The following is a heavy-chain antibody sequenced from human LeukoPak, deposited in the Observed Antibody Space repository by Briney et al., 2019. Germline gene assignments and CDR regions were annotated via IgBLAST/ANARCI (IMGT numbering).Heavy chain of an antibody. Sequence: MSSETLSLTCTVSGGSISSYYWSWIRQSPGKGLECIGYIHYTGSINYNPSLKSRVTISVETSKNQFSLKLKSVTAADTAVYYCARGGYYGSGNDFRFDPWGQGTLVTVSS. V-gene: IGHV4-59*01. D-gene: IGHD3-10*01. J-gene: IGHJ5*02. CDR2: IHYTGSI. CDR1: GGSISSYY. CDR3: ARGGYYGSGNDFRFDP.